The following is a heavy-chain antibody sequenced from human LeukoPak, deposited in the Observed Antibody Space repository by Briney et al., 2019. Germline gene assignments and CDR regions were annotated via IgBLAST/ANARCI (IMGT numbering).Heavy chain of an antibody. Sequence: SETLSLTCTVSGGSISSYYWSWIRQPPGKGLEWIGYIYYSGSTNYNPSLKSRVTISVDTSKNQFSLKLSSVTAADTAVYYCARHSGNYDFDYWSQGTLVTVSS. V-gene: IGHV4-59*08. D-gene: IGHD3-10*01. J-gene: IGHJ4*02. CDR1: GGSISSYY. CDR3: ARHSGNYDFDY. CDR2: IYYSGST.